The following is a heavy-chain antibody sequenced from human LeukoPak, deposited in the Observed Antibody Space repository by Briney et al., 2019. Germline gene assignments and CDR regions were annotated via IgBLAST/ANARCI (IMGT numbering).Heavy chain of an antibody. CDR1: GFTFSNYW. CDR3: ARAVAENWFDP. D-gene: IGHD6-19*01. V-gene: IGHV3-7*01. Sequence: GGSLRLSCSASGFTFSNYWMSWVRPAPGKGLEWVANIKQDGSDPYYVDSVTGRFTISRDNPKNSVYLQMNSLRAEDTALYYCARAVAENWFDPWGQGTLVTVSS. J-gene: IGHJ5*02. CDR2: IKQDGSDP.